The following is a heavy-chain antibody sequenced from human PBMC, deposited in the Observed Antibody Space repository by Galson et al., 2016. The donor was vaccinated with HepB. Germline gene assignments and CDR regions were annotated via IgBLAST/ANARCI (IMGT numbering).Heavy chain of an antibody. CDR3: ARDRGIQLWSRDGFDY. V-gene: IGHV3-21*01. D-gene: IGHD5-18*01. CDR2: ISSSSSYI. Sequence: SLRLSCAASGFTFSTYSMNWVRQVPGKGLEWVSSISSSSSYIYYGDSLKGRFTISRDNAKNSLYLQMSSLRAEDTAVYYCARDRGIQLWSRDGFDYWGQGTLVTVSS. J-gene: IGHJ4*02. CDR1: GFTFSTYS.